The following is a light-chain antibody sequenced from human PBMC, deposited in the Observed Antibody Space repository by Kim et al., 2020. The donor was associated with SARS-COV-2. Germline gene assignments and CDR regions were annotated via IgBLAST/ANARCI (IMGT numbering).Light chain of an antibody. J-gene: IGLJ3*02. CDR1: SSNIGSKY. Sequence: QSVLTQPPSASWTPGPRVTISCSGSSSNIGSKYVYWYQQLPGTAPKLLIYRNNQRPSGVPDRISGSKSGTSASLAISGLRSEDEADYYCAAWDDSLSGPVLGGGTKVTVL. V-gene: IGLV1-47*01. CDR2: RNN. CDR3: AAWDDSLSGPV.